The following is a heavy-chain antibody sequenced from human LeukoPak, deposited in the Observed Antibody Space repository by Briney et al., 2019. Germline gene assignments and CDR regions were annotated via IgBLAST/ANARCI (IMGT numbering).Heavy chain of an antibody. CDR2: VSYSGNT. V-gene: IGHV4-59*01. Sequence: SETLSDTRTVPRGSIRSANWSSIRHPPRERRWRSGHVSYSGNTNYTPSLTSRATLSVASSKHQFPLNFNSTTAAYRAMYYFARGSMAWAYNWFDPWGQGTLVTIYS. D-gene: IGHD3-3*02. J-gene: IGHJ5*02. CDR3: ARGSMAWAYNWFDP. CDR1: RGSIRSAN.